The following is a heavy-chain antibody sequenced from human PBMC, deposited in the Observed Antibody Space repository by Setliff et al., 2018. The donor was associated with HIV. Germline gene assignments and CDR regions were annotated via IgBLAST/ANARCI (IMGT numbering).Heavy chain of an antibody. D-gene: IGHD3-10*01. CDR2: IIPIFGTA. CDR1: GDTFSNYA. V-gene: IGHV1-69*06. Sequence: SVKVSCKASGDTFSNYAISWVRQAPGQGLEWMGGIIPIFGTANYAQKCEGRVTITADKSTSTAYMEVNSLRFEDPAVYYCARVFYYSAGSYSLDYWGQETLVTVSS. J-gene: IGHJ4*01. CDR3: ARVFYYSAGSYSLDY.